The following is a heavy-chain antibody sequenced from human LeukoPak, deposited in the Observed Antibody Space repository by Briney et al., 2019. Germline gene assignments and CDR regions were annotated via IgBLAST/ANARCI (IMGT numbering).Heavy chain of an antibody. D-gene: IGHD2-2*01. CDR2: IYYSGTT. CDR1: GGSVSSSNY. CDR3: ATLGGSTDY. V-gene: IGHV4-39*01. J-gene: IGHJ4*02. Sequence: SETLSLTCTVSGGSVSSSNYWDWIRQPPGKGLEWIGNIYYSGTTYHNPSLKSRVSISVDTSKNQFSLKLNSVTAADTAVYYCATLGGSTDYWGQGTLVTVSS.